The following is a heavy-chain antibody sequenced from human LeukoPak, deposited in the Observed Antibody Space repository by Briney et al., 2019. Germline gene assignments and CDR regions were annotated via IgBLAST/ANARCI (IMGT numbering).Heavy chain of an antibody. V-gene: IGHV4-30-4*01. D-gene: IGHD6-13*01. CDR3: ARWYSSSWAFDY. CDR2: IYYSGST. CDR1: GGSISSGDYY. J-gene: IGHJ4*02. Sequence: SQTLSLTCTVSGGSISSGDYYWSWIRQPPGKGLEWIGYIYYSGSTYYNPSLKRRVTISVDTSKNQFSLKLSSVTAADTAVYYCARWYSSSWAFDYWGQGTLVTVSS.